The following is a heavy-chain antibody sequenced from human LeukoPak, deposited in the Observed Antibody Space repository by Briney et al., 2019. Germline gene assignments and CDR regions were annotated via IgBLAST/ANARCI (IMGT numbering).Heavy chain of an antibody. CDR3: ARDHVVVVTAIPLDY. CDR1: GYTFTSYG. D-gene: IGHD2-21*02. J-gene: IGHJ4*02. CDR2: ISAYNGNT. Sequence: ASVKVSCKASGYTFTSYGISWVRQAPGQGLEWMGWISAYNGNTNYAQKPQGRVTMTTDTSTSTAYMELRSLRSDDTAVYYCARDHVVVVTAIPLDYWGQGTLVTVSS. V-gene: IGHV1-18*01.